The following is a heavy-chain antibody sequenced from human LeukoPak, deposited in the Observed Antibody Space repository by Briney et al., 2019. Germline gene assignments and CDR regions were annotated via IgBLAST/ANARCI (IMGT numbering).Heavy chain of an antibody. J-gene: IGHJ4*02. CDR2: INPNSGGT. CDR1: GYTFTGYY. Sequence: ASVKVSCKASGYTFTGYYMHWVRQAPGQGLEWMGWINPNSGGTNYAQKFQGRVTMTRDTSISTAYMEMSRLRSDDTAVYSCASLGLYGSGTYFMAPFDYWGQGTLVTVSS. V-gene: IGHV1-2*02. CDR3: ASLGLYGSGTYFMAPFDY. D-gene: IGHD3-10*01.